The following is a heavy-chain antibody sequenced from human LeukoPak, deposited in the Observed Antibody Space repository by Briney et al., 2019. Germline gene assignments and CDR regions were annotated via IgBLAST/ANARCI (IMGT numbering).Heavy chain of an antibody. CDR1: GFTFSSYA. J-gene: IGHJ4*02. CDR3: TTGLRAADTN. V-gene: IGHV3-23*01. CDR2: ISGSGGST. Sequence: PGGSLRLSCAASGFTFSSYAMSWVRQAPGKGLEWVSAISGSGGSTYYADSVKGRFTISIDNSKNTLYLQMNSLRAEDTAVYYCTTGLRAADTNWGLGTLVTVSS. D-gene: IGHD6-13*01.